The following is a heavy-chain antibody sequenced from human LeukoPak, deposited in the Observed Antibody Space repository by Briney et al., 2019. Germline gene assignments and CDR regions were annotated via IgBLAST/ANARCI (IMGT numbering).Heavy chain of an antibody. CDR2: INPNSGDT. D-gene: IGHD2-21*01. V-gene: IGHV1-2*02. CDR3: ALIPGGIWAFDF. J-gene: IGHJ4*02. CDR1: EYTFSVYH. Sequence: ASLKGSCKASEYTFSVYHIHWVRLAPGQGLEWMAWINPNSGDTNYAQKFQGRVTMTRDTSISTVYMEVSSLRFDDTAVYYCALIPGGIWAFDFWGQGTLVSVSS.